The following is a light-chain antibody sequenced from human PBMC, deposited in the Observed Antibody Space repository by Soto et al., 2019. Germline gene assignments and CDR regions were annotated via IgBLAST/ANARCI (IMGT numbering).Light chain of an antibody. CDR1: QHINDN. J-gene: IGKJ4*01. V-gene: IGKV3-15*01. Sequence: EVVLTQSPATLSVSPGERATLSCRASQHINDNLAWYQQKNGQAPRLVIHGTSIRSTNFPASFSGSGSETDFTLTIDSLQSEDFAVYYCQQYNEWPLTFGGGTKVEIK. CDR2: GTS. CDR3: QQYNEWPLT.